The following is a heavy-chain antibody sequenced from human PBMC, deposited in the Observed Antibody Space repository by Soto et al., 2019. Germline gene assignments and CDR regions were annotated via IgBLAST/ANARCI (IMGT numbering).Heavy chain of an antibody. CDR2: SSADSRNT. J-gene: IGHJ4*02. CDR1: GYNFHSFG. CDR3: AREHRRGGSCYGVDY. D-gene: IGHD2-15*01. Sequence: QVQLVQSGAEVKTPGASVKVSCKASGYNFHSFGISWVRQAPGQGLEWMGWSSADSRNTKYAQKFQGRVTMTIETSTTAAYIELGSLRSDDKAAYYCAREHRRGGSCYGVDYWGQGTLVTVSS. V-gene: IGHV1-18*01.